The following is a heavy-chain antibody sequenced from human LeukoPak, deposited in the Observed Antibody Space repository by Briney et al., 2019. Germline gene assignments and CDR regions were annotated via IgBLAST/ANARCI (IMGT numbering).Heavy chain of an antibody. D-gene: IGHD6-6*01. Sequence: GGSLRLSCAASGFTFNSYAMRWVRQAPGKGLEWVAVISYDGSNKYYADSVKGRFTISRDNSKNTLYLQMDSLRAEDTAVYYCASIAARHDAFDIWGQGTMVTVSS. CDR1: GFTFNSYA. V-gene: IGHV3-30*01. CDR2: ISYDGSNK. CDR3: ASIAARHDAFDI. J-gene: IGHJ3*02.